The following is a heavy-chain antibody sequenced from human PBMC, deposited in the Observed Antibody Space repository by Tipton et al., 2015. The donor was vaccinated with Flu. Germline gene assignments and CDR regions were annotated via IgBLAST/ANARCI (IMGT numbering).Heavy chain of an antibody. Sequence: SLRLSCAASGFTFSSHGMHWVRQTPGKGLEWVAVISYDGSAKYYADSMKGRFIISRDNSENTVYLQMNSLTTEDTAVYYCASGSGRDVDYWGQGTLVTVSS. CDR1: GFTFSSHG. V-gene: IGHV3-33*01. CDR2: ISYDGSAK. CDR3: ASGSGRDVDY. D-gene: IGHD3-10*01. J-gene: IGHJ4*02.